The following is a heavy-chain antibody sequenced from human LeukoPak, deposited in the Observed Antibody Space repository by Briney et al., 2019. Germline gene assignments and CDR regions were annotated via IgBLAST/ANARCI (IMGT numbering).Heavy chain of an antibody. D-gene: IGHD3-10*01. CDR3: ASYGSGSYSLSTD. CDR2: ISGSGGST. J-gene: IGHJ4*02. CDR1: GFTFSSYA. V-gene: IGHV3-23*01. Sequence: QAGGSLRLSCAASGFTFSSYAMSWVRQAPGKGLEWVSAISGSGGSTYYADSVKGRFTISRDNSKNTLYLQKNSLRAEDTAVYYCASYGSGSYSLSTDWGQGTLVTVSS.